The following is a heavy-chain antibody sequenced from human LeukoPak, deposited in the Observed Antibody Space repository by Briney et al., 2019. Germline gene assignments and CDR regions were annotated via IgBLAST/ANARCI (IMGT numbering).Heavy chain of an antibody. Sequence: SETLSLTCTVSGGSISSYYWSWIRQPPGKGLEWIGEINHSGSTNYNPSLKSRVTISVDTSKNQFSLKLSSVTAADTAVYYCASGITGTTTWFDPWGQGTLVTVSS. D-gene: IGHD1-20*01. CDR1: GGSISSYY. CDR3: ASGITGTTTWFDP. CDR2: INHSGST. V-gene: IGHV4-34*01. J-gene: IGHJ5*02.